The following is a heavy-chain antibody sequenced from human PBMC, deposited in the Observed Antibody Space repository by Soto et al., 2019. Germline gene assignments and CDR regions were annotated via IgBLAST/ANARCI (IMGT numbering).Heavy chain of an antibody. CDR2: IKSKTDGGTT. CDR1: GFTFSNAW. CDR3: TTDPDYYDSSVYY. Sequence: PGGSLRLSCAASGFTFSNAWMNWVRQAPGKGLEWVGRIKSKTDGGTTDYAAPVKGRFTISRDDSKNTLYLQTNSLKTEDTAVYYCTTDPDYYDSSVYYWGQGTLVTVSS. J-gene: IGHJ4*02. V-gene: IGHV3-15*07. D-gene: IGHD3-22*01.